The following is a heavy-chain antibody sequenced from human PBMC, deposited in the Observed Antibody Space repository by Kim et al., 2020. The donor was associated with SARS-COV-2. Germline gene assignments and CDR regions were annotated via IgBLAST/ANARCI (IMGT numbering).Heavy chain of an antibody. V-gene: IGHV1-46*01. Sequence: ASVKVSCKASGYTFTTYHLHWVRQAPGQGPEWMGLVRFSGKVEGNTQRFSGRVTMNRDTSTSTFYMELSSLRSEDTAVYYCATEPAGTYYFDYWGQGTLVTVSS. CDR1: GYTFTTYH. J-gene: IGHJ4*02. CDR2: VRFSGKVE. CDR3: ATEPAGTYYFDY.